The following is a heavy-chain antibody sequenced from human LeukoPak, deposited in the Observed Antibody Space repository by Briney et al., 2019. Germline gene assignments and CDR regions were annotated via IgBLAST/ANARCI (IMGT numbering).Heavy chain of an antibody. Sequence: PGGSLRLSCAASGFTFSSYAMSWVRQAPGKGLEWVSAISGSGGSTYYADSVKGRFTISRDNSKNTLYLQMNSLRAEDTAVYYCAKEHHRGCSSTSCYPVWFDPWGQGTLVTVSS. CDR3: AKEHHRGCSSTSCYPVWFDP. CDR1: GFTFSSYA. J-gene: IGHJ5*02. V-gene: IGHV3-23*01. CDR2: ISGSGGST. D-gene: IGHD2-2*01.